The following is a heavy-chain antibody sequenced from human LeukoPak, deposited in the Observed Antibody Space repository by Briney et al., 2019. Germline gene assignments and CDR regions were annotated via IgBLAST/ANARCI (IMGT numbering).Heavy chain of an antibody. Sequence: ASVKVSCKASGYTFTSYAMHWVRQAPGQRLEWMGWINAGNGNTKYSQKFQGRVTITADESTSTAYMELSSLRSEDTAVYYCARMEGYSYSDYWGQGTLVTVSS. CDR3: ARMEGYSYSDY. CDR2: INAGNGNT. CDR1: GYTFTSYA. D-gene: IGHD5-18*01. V-gene: IGHV1-3*01. J-gene: IGHJ4*02.